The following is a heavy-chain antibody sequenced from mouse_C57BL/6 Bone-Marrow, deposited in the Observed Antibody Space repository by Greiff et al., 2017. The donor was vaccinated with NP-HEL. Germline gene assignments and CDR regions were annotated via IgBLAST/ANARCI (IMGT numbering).Heavy chain of an antibody. J-gene: IGHJ3*01. CDR3: ARERGLPAWFAY. Sequence: QVQLQQSGAELARPGASVKLSCKASGYTFTSYGISWVKQRTGQGLEWIGEIYPRSGNTYYNEKFKGKATLTADKSSSTAYMELRSLTSEDSAVYFCARERGLPAWFAYWGQGTLVTVSA. CDR1: GYTFTSYG. CDR2: IYPRSGNT. V-gene: IGHV1-81*01.